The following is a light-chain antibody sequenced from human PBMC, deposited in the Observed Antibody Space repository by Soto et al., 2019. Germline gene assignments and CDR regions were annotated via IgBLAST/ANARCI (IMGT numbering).Light chain of an antibody. CDR3: QQSYSTLMYT. CDR1: QSINSY. CDR2: AAS. J-gene: IGKJ2*01. V-gene: IGKV1-39*01. Sequence: DIQMTQSPFSLSASVGDRVTITCRASQSINSYLNWYQQKPGKAPQLLIYAASSLQSGVPSRFSGSGSGTDFTLTISSLQPEDFATYYCQQSYSTLMYTFGQGTKLEIK.